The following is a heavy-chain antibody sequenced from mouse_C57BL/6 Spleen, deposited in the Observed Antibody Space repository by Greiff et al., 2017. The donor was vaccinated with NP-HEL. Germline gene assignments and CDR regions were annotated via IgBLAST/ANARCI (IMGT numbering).Heavy chain of an antibody. V-gene: IGHV5-4*01. J-gene: IGHJ3*01. D-gene: IGHD2-3*01. CDR2: ISDGGSYT. CDR1: GFTFSSYA. CDR3: ARDQGDGSPFAY. Sequence: EVQRVESGGGLVKPGGSLKLSCAASGFTFSSYAMSWVRQTPEKRLEWVATISDGGSYTYYPDNVKGRFTISRDNAKNNLYLQMSHLKSEDTAMYYCARDQGDGSPFAYWGQGTLVTVSA.